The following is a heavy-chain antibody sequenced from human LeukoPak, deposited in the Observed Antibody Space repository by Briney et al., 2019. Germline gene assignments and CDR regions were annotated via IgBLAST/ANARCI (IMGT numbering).Heavy chain of an antibody. CDR2: IGTAGET. J-gene: IGHJ4*02. CDR3: ARGPVAGASDL. D-gene: IGHD6-19*01. Sequence: PGGSLRLSCAASGFTFRTYDMHWVRQVPGKGLEWVSAIGTAGETYYRGSVKGRFTISRDNGKTSLYLQMNSLRVEDTAVYYCARGPVAGASDLWGQGTLVTVPS. CDR1: GFTFRTYD. V-gene: IGHV3-13*01.